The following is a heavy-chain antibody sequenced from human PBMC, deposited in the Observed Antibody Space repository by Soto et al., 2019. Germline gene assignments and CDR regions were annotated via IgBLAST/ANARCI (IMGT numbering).Heavy chain of an antibody. CDR2: ISDGGGNT. CDR3: AKPAYGARFDAFDI. Sequence: GGSLRLSCAASGFTFSNFAMSWVRQAPGKGLEWVSTISDGGGNTYYVDSVKGRFTISRDNSQSTLNLQMNSLRAEDTAVYYCAKPAYGARFDAFDIWGQGTMVTVSS. D-gene: IGHD2-21*01. CDR1: GFTFSNFA. V-gene: IGHV3-23*01. J-gene: IGHJ3*02.